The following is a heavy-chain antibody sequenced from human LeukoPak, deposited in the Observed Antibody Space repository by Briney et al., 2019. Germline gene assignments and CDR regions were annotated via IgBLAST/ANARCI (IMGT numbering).Heavy chain of an antibody. V-gene: IGHV3-30*02. J-gene: IGHJ4*02. CDR1: GFTFSSYG. D-gene: IGHD3-9*01. CDR3: ARGALRYSDY. Sequence: GGSLRVSCAASGFTFSSYGMHWVRQAPGKGLEWVALIRYDGSKKDYADSVRGRFTISRDNSKNTLYLQMNSLRAEDTAMYYCARGALRYSDYWGQGTLVTVSS. CDR2: IRYDGSKK.